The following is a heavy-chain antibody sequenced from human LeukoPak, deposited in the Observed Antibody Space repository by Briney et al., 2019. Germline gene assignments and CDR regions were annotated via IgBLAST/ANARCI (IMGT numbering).Heavy chain of an antibody. J-gene: IGHJ5*02. CDR1: GLTVSNHW. CDR2: IREERGQE. V-gene: IGHV3-7*03. CDR3: ASLDTAKQPLANH. Sequence: TGGSLRLSCVASGLTVSNHWMSWVRQAPGKGLEWVANIREERGQEYYVGSVKGRFTISKNSAKNSLYLQMNTLRVEDTAMYYCASLDTAKQPLANHWGQGTLVTVSS. D-gene: IGHD5-18*01.